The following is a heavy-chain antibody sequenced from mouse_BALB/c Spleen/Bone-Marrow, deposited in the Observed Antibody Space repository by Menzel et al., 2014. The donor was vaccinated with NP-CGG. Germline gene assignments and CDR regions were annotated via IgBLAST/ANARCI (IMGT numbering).Heavy chain of an antibody. CDR2: IDPENGDT. CDR1: GFNIKDYY. J-gene: IGHJ4*01. Sequence: EVQLQQSGAELVRSGASVKLSCTASGFNIKDYYMHWVKQRPEQGLEWIGWIDPENGDTEYAPKFQGEATMTADTSSNTAYLQLSSLTSEDTAAYYCSYGNFAMDYWGQGTSVTVSS. CDR3: SYGNFAMDY. D-gene: IGHD2-1*01. V-gene: IGHV14-4*02.